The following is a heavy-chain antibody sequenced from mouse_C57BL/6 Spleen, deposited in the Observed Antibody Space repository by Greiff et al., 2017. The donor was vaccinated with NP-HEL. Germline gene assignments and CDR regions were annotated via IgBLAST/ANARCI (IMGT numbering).Heavy chain of an antibody. V-gene: IGHV5-12*01. CDR1: GFTFSDYY. CDR2: ISNGGGST. CDR3: ARPLNYGSSYDAMDY. J-gene: IGHJ4*01. D-gene: IGHD1-1*01. Sequence: EVKVEESGGGLVQPGGSLKLSCAASGFTFSDYYMYWVRQTPEKRLEWVAYISNGGGSTYYPDTVKGRFTISRDNAKNTLYLQMSRLKSEDTAMYYCARPLNYGSSYDAMDYWGQGTSVTVSS.